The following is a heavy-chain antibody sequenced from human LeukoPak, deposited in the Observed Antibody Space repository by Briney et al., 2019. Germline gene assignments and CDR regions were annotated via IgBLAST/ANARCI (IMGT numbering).Heavy chain of an antibody. V-gene: IGHV4-34*01. Sequence: PSETLSLTCAVYGGSFSGFYWSWIRQPPGKGLEWIGGINHSGSTNYNPSLKSRITISVDTSKNQFSLKLSSVTAADTAVYYCARRCSSISCYNYWGQGTLVTVSS. D-gene: IGHD2-2*02. CDR3: ARRCSSISCYNY. J-gene: IGHJ4*02. CDR2: INHSGST. CDR1: GGSFSGFY.